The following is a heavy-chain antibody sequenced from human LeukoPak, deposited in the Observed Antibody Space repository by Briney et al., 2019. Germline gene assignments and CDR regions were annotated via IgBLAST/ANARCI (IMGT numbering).Heavy chain of an antibody. Sequence: GGSLRLSCAASGFTFSSYSMNWVRQAPGKGLEWVSYISSSSSTIYYADSVKGRFTISRDNAKNSLYLQMNSLRAEDTAVYYRASFKALAYCGGDCYSGAFDIWGQGTMVTVSS. CDR2: ISSSSSTI. CDR3: ASFKALAYCGGDCYSGAFDI. CDR1: GFTFSSYS. V-gene: IGHV3-48*04. J-gene: IGHJ3*02. D-gene: IGHD2-21*02.